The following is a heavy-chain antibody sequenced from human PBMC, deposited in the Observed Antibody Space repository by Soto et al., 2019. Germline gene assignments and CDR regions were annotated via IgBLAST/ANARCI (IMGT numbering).Heavy chain of an antibody. Sequence: ASVKVSFKACGYTFTGYYMHWLRQAPGQGLEWMGWINPNSGCTNYAQKFQGRVTMTRDTSISTAYMELSRLRSDDTAVYYCARGSYYYGSGSYLFYYYYGMDVWGQGTTVTVSS. V-gene: IGHV1-2*02. D-gene: IGHD3-10*01. J-gene: IGHJ6*02. CDR3: ARGSYYYGSGSYLFYYYYGMDV. CDR1: GYTFTGYY. CDR2: INPNSGCT.